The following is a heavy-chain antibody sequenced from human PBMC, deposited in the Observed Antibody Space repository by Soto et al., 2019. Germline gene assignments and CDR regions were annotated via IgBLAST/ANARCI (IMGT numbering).Heavy chain of an antibody. CDR3: ARARSLSSSWYSWFDP. Sequence: ASVKVSCKASGYTFTSYGISWVRQAPGQGLEWMGWISAYNGNTNYAQKLQGRVTMTTDTSTSTAYMELRSLRSDDTAVYYCARARSLSSSWYSWFDPWGQGTLVTVSS. D-gene: IGHD6-13*01. CDR1: GYTFTSYG. CDR2: ISAYNGNT. J-gene: IGHJ5*02. V-gene: IGHV1-18*01.